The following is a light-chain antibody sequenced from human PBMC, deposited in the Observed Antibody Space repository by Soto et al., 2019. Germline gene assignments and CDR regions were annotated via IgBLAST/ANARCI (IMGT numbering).Light chain of an antibody. Sequence: QSALTQPASVSGSPGQSITISCTGTSSDFGSHNLVSWYQQHPGKAPKLMIYEGSKRPSGVSNRFSGSKSGNTASLTISGLQAEDEADYYCCSSAGSSTSPYVFGTGTKVTVL. V-gene: IGLV2-23*01. CDR3: CSSAGSSTSPYV. CDR1: SSDFGSHNL. J-gene: IGLJ1*01. CDR2: EGS.